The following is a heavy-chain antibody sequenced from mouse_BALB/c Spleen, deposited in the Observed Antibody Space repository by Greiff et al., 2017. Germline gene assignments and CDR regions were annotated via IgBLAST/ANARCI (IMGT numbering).Heavy chain of an antibody. CDR1: GYTFTSYW. CDR2: INPSTGYT. V-gene: IGHV1-7*01. Sequence: VQLQQSGAELAKPGASVTMSCKASGYTFTSYWMHWVKQRPGQGLEWIGYINPSTGYTEYNQKFKDKATLTADKSSSTAYMQLSSLTSEDSAVDNCAHYRYDTGVDYWGQGTTRTVAA. D-gene: IGHD2-14*01. CDR3: AHYRYDTGVDY. J-gene: IGHJ2*01.